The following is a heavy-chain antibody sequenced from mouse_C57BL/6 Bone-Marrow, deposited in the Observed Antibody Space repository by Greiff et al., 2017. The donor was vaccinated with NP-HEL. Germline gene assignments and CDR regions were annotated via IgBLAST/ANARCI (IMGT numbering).Heavy chain of an antibody. Sequence: VQLQQSGTVLARPGASVKMSCKTSGYTFTSYWMHWVKQRPGQGLEWIGAIYPGNSDTSYNQKFKGKAKLTAVTSASTAYMELSSLTNEDSAVYYCTRDYDYDGHYFDYWGQGTTLTVSS. V-gene: IGHV1-5*01. CDR3: TRDYDYDGHYFDY. D-gene: IGHD2-4*01. J-gene: IGHJ2*01. CDR1: GYTFTSYW. CDR2: IYPGNSDT.